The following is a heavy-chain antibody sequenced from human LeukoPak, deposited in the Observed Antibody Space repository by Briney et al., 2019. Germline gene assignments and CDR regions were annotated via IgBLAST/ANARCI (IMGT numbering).Heavy chain of an antibody. CDR2: IYPGDSDT. V-gene: IGHV5-51*01. J-gene: IGHJ5*02. Sequence: GESLQISCKGSGYSFTSYWIGWVRQMPGKGLEWMGIIYPGDSDTRYSPSFQGQVTISADKSISTAYLQWSSLKASDTAMYYCARRTTGTTSGSWFDPWGQGTLVTVSS. CDR3: ARRTTGTTSGSWFDP. D-gene: IGHD1-1*01. CDR1: GYSFTSYW.